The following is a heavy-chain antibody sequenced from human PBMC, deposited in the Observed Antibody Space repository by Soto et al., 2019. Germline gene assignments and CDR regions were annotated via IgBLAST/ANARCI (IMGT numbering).Heavy chain of an antibody. CDR2: IYYSGST. Sequence: SETLSLTCTVSGGSISSSSYYWGWIRQPPGKGLEWVGSIYYSGSTYYNPSLKSRVTISVDTSKNQFSLKLSSVTAADTAVYYCARGRRVVVVPAATNYYYYGMDVWGQGTTVTVYS. J-gene: IGHJ6*02. CDR1: GGSISSSSYY. CDR3: ARGRRVVVVPAATNYYYYGMDV. V-gene: IGHV4-39*01. D-gene: IGHD2-2*01.